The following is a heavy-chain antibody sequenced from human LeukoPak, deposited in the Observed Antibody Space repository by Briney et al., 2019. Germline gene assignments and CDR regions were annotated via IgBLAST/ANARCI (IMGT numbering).Heavy chain of an antibody. CDR2: INHSGST. V-gene: IGHV4-39*07. J-gene: IGHJ5*02. CDR1: GGSISSGDYY. CDR3: ARGGWFDP. Sequence: PSETLSLTCTVSGGSISSGDYYWSWIRQPPGKGLEWIGEINHSGSTNYNPSLKSRVTISVDTSKNQFSLKLSSVTAADTAVYYCARGGWFDPWGQGTCHRLL.